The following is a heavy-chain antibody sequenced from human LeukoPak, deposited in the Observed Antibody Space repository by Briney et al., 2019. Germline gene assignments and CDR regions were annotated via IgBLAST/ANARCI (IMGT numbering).Heavy chain of an antibody. D-gene: IGHD2-2*01. V-gene: IGHV3-53*01. CDR3: ARDLTGYCSSTSCPMGY. Sequence: GGSLRLSCAASGFTVSINYMSWVRQAPGKGLEWVSVIYSGGNTYYADSVKGRFTISRDNSKNTLYLQMNSLRAEDTAVYYCARDLTGYCSSTSCPMGYWGQGTLVTVSS. CDR1: GFTVSINY. CDR2: IYSGGNT. J-gene: IGHJ4*02.